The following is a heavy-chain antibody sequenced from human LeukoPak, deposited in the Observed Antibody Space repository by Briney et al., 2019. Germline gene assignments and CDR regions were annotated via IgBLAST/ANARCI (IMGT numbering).Heavy chain of an antibody. Sequence: GGSLRLSCAASGFTFSTYAMSWVRQAPGKGLAWVASVKSDGAGTHYADSVKGRFTISRDNAKNPLYLQMNSLRAEDTAVYYCAELGITMIGGVWGKGTTVTISS. V-gene: IGHV3-23*01. D-gene: IGHD3-10*02. J-gene: IGHJ6*04. CDR3: AELGITMIGGV. CDR2: VKSDGAGT. CDR1: GFTFSTYA.